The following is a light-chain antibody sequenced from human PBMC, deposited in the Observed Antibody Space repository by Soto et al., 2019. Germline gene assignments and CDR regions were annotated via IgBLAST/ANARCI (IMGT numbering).Light chain of an antibody. J-gene: IGKJ4*01. Sequence: EIVLTQSPGTLSLSPGERATLSCRASQSVSNNYLAWYQQKPGQAPRFLIYGASSRATGIPDRFSGSGSGTDFTLTISRVEPEDFAVYYCQQYDTSPLTFGGGTKVEIK. CDR3: QQYDTSPLT. CDR2: GAS. CDR1: QSVSNNY. V-gene: IGKV3-20*01.